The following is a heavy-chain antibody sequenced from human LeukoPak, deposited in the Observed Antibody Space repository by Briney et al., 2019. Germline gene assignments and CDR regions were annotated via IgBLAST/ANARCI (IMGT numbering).Heavy chain of an antibody. CDR1: GDSISSSNW. J-gene: IGHJ5*02. D-gene: IGHD6-25*01. CDR2: IYHSGST. V-gene: IGHV4-4*02. Sequence: SGTLSLTCAVSGDSISSSNWWSWVRQPPGKGLEWIGEIYHSGSTNYNPPLKSRVTMSLDKSKNQFSLNLTPVTAADTAVYYCAREAAGQWFDPWGQGTLVTVSS. CDR3: AREAAGQWFDP.